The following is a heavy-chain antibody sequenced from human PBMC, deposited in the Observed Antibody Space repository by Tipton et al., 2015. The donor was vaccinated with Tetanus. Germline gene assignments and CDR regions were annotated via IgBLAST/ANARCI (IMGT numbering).Heavy chain of an antibody. CDR3: ARDPNRSGWYPAYFDF. V-gene: IGHV3-48*04. CDR2: IIGSGKSM. CDR1: GFDFRIYS. J-gene: IGHJ4*02. D-gene: IGHD6-19*01. Sequence: SLRLSCAASGFDFRIYSMHWVRQAPGKGLEWLSYIIGSGKSMHYADSVKGRFTISRDNAKNTLFLQMNSLRTEDTAFYYCARDPNRSGWYPAYFDFWGQGTLVTVSS.